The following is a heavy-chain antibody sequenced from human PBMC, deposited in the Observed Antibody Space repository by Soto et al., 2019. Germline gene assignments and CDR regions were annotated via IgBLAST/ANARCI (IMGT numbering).Heavy chain of an antibody. CDR1: GYTFTSYA. D-gene: IGHD2-21*02. Sequence: ASVKVSCKASGYTFTSYAMHWVRQAPRQMLEWMGWINAGNGNTKYSQKFQGRVTITRDTSASTAYMELSSLRSEDTAVYYCARARTAPRPNWFDPWGQGTLVTVSS. CDR2: INAGNGNT. J-gene: IGHJ5*02. V-gene: IGHV1-3*01. CDR3: ARARTAPRPNWFDP.